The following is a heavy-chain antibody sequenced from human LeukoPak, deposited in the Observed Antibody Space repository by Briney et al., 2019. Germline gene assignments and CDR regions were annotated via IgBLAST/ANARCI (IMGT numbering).Heavy chain of an antibody. CDR1: GGSISSSSYY. CDR2: IYYSVST. J-gene: IGHJ4*02. D-gene: IGHD3-10*01. V-gene: IGHV4-39*01. CDR3: AGYGSGYY. Sequence: SETLSLTCTDSGGSISSSSYYCGWIRQPPGKWLGWIGSIYYSVSTYKNPSLKSGATISVDTSKNQFSLKRSSVTAADTAVYSCAGYGSGYYWGEGTLVTVSS.